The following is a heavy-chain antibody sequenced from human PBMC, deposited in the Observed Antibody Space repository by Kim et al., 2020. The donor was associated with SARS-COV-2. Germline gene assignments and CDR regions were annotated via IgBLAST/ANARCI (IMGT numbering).Heavy chain of an antibody. J-gene: IGHJ3*02. CDR1: GFTFSSYD. V-gene: IGHV3-13*05. Sequence: GGSLRLSCAASGFTFSSYDMHWVRQATGKGLEWVSAIGTAGDPYYPGSVKGRFTISRENAKNSLYLQMNSLRAGDTAVYYCARVDVSRDVFDIWGQGTMVTVSS. CDR2: IGTAGDP. CDR3: ARVDVSRDVFDI.